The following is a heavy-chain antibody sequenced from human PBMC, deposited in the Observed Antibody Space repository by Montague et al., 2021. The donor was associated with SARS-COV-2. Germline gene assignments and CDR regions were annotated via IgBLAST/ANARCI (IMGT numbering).Heavy chain of an antibody. CDR1: GFTFRSYA. CDR2: IANNGRKS. CDR3: AKETAAIGNPLFDS. J-gene: IGHJ4*02. D-gene: IGHD4-23*01. Sequence: SLRLSCAASGFTFRSYAMRWVRQAPGKGLEWVSGIANNGRKSFYADSVKGRFVISRDNSDKMVYLQLNSLRAEDTAIYYCAKETAAIGNPLFDSWGQGTLITVSS. V-gene: IGHV3-23*01.